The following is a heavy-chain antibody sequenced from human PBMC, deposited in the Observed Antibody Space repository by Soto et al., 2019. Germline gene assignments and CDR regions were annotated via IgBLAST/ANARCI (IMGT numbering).Heavy chain of an antibody. Sequence: QVQLQESGPGLVTPSQTLSLTCTVSGASISSAAYYWNWIRQRPGEGLEWIGFISYSGNTYHSPSLKSRLLLSVDTSKNQFSLELSFVTDADTAVYYCARGPTPFWSSYMFSYFDSWGQGTLVTVSS. CDR3: ARGPTPFWSSYMFSYFDS. CDR1: GASISSAAYY. CDR2: ISYSGNT. D-gene: IGHD3-3*01. J-gene: IGHJ4*02. V-gene: IGHV4-31*03.